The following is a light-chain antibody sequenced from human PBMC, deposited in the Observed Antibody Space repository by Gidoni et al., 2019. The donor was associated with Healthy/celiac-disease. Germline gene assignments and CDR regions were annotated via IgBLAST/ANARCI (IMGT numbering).Light chain of an antibody. V-gene: IGKV1-39*01. CDR3: QQSYSTSWT. CDR1: QSISSY. CDR2: AAS. J-gene: IGKJ1*01. Sequence: DIQMTQSPSSLSASVGDRVTITFRASQSISSYLNWYHQKPGKAPKLLIYAASSLQSGVPSRFSGSGSGTDFTLTISSLQTEDFATYYCQQSYSTSWTFGQGAKVEIK.